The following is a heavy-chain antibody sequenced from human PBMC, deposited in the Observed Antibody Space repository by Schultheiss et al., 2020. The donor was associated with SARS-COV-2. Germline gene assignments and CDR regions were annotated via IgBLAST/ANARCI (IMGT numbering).Heavy chain of an antibody. CDR3: ARGGLRYFDWLIWYFDL. CDR1: GFTFSSYA. D-gene: IGHD3-9*01. CDR2: ISGSGGST. V-gene: IGHV3-23*01. J-gene: IGHJ2*01. Sequence: GGSLRLSCAASGFTFSSYAMHWVRQAPGKGLEWVSAISGSGGSTYYADSVKGRFTISRDNSKSTVYLQMNSLRAEDTALYYCARGGLRYFDWLIWYFDLXGRG.